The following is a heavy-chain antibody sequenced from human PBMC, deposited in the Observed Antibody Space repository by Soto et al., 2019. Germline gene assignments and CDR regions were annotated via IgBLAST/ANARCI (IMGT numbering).Heavy chain of an antibody. V-gene: IGHV1-58*01. J-gene: IGHJ4*02. CDR2: LVIGSGST. Sequence: QMELVQSGPEVKKPGTSVKVSCKATGFMFTTSSVQWVRQTRGRRLEWIGWLVIGSGSTKYAQKFQERGTMTSDVATSTADMDLSSLRSEDTAGYYCVTSSGAYYGGVDFWGQGTPVTVSS. CDR1: GFMFTTSS. D-gene: IGHD4-17*01. CDR3: VTSSGAYYGGVDF.